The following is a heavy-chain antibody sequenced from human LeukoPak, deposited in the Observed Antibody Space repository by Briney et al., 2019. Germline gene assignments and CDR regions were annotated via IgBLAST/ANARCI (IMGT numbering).Heavy chain of an antibody. CDR3: ARVGPWVAVAGTHSWPVSFDY. Sequence: PSETLSLTCAVYGGSFSGYYRSWIRQPPGKGLEWIGEINHSGSTNYNPSLKSRVTISVDTSKNQFSLKLSSVTAADTAVYYCARVGPWVAVAGTHSWPVSFDYWGQGTLVTVSS. V-gene: IGHV4-34*01. D-gene: IGHD6-19*01. CDR1: GGSFSGYY. CDR2: INHSGST. J-gene: IGHJ4*02.